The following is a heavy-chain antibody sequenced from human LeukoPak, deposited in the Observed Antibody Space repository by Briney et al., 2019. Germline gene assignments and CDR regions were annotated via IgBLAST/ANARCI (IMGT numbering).Heavy chain of an antibody. CDR3: ARDRGRGIAAAGMGYYYYYGMDV. V-gene: IGHV3-21*01. CDR2: ISSSSSYR. CDR1: GFTFSSYA. Sequence: GGSLRLSCAASGFTFSSYAMSWVRQAPGKGLEWVSSISSSSSYRYYADSVKGRFTISRDNAKNSLYLQMNSLRAEDTAVYYCARDRGRGIAAAGMGYYYYYGMDVWGQGTTVTVSS. D-gene: IGHD6-13*01. J-gene: IGHJ6*02.